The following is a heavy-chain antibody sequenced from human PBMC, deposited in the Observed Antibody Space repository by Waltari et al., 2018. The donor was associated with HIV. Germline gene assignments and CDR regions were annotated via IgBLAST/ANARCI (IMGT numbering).Heavy chain of an antibody. CDR2: IDQRRNT. CDR3: ATLRSITEGPPIDS. J-gene: IGHJ4*02. V-gene: IGHV4-34*02. CDR1: GGSFSDYY. Sequence: QVQLQQWGAGLLKPSETLSLTCAVYGGSFSDYYWSWIRQPPGKCLEWIGEIDQRRNTNYNPSLKGRVTISLDTSKNQFSLKLTSVTAADTALYYCATLRSITEGPPIDSWGQGTLVTVSS.